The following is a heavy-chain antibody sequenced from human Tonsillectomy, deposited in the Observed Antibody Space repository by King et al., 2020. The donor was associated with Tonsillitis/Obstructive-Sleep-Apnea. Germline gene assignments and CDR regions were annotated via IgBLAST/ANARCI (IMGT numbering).Heavy chain of an antibody. CDR2: IKQDGSEK. Sequence: QLVQSGGGLVQPGGSLRLSCAASGFTLSNYWMSWVRQAPGKGLEWVVNIKQDGSEKYYVDSVKGRFTISRDNAKNSVYLHVNSLRAEDTAVYYCAREAVAGFDSWGQGTLVTVSS. J-gene: IGHJ4*02. CDR3: AREAVAGFDS. V-gene: IGHV3-7*03. D-gene: IGHD6-19*01. CDR1: GFTLSNYW.